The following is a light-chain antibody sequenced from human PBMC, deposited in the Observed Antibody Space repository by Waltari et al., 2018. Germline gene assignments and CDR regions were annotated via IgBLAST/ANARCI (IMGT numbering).Light chain of an antibody. CDR2: SNN. V-gene: IGLV1-44*01. CDR1: SSNIGSNT. Sequence: QSVLTQPPSASGTPGQRVTISCSGSSSNIGSNTVNWYQQLQGTAPKLLINSNNQRPSGVPDRFSGSKSGTSASLAISGLQSEDEADYYCAAWDDSLNGWVFGGGTKLTVL. CDR3: AAWDDSLNGWV. J-gene: IGLJ3*02.